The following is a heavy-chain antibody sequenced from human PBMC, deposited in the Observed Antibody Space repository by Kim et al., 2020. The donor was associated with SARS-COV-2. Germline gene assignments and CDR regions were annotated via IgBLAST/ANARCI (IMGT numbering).Heavy chain of an antibody. D-gene: IGHD6-13*01. Sequence: GESLKISCKGSGYSFTSYWIGWVRQMPGKGLEWMGIIYPGDSDTRYSPSFQGQVTISADKSISTAYLQWSSLKTSDTAMYYCARHVSPGGSSWYVDGMDVWGQGTTVTVSS. J-gene: IGHJ6*02. V-gene: IGHV5-51*01. CDR3: ARHVSPGGSSWYVDGMDV. CDR2: IYPGDSDT. CDR1: GYSFTSYW.